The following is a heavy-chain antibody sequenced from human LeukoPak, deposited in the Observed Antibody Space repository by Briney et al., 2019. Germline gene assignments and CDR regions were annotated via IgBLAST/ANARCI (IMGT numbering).Heavy chain of an antibody. J-gene: IGHJ4*02. V-gene: IGHV3-30*14. D-gene: IGHD4-17*01. CDR1: GFTFSSYA. Sequence: PGGSLRLSCAASGFTFSSYAMHWVRQAPGKGLEWVAVISYDGSNKYYADSVKGRFTISRDNSKNTLFLQMNSLRAEDTAVYFCARVDYGDDYWGQGTLVTVSS. CDR3: ARVDYGDDY. CDR2: ISYDGSNK.